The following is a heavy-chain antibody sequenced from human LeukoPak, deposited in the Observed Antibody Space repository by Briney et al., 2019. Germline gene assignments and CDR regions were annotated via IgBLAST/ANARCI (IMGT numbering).Heavy chain of an antibody. D-gene: IGHD6-13*01. J-gene: IGHJ6*03. CDR3: ARDQVAIAAAGSFYYYYMDV. V-gene: IGHV3-74*01. Sequence: GGSLRLSCAASGFTFSSYWMHWVRQAPGKGLVWVSRINSDGSSTSYADSVKGRFTISRDNDKNTLYLQMSSLRAEDTAVYYCARDQVAIAAAGSFYYYYMDVWGKGTTVTVSS. CDR2: INSDGSST. CDR1: GFTFSSYW.